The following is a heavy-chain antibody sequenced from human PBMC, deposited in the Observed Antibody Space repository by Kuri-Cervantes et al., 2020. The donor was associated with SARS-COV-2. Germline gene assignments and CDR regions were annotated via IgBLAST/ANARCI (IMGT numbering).Heavy chain of an antibody. CDR3: ARDGIITISYYYYYGMDV. CDR1: GFTFSSYS. V-gene: IGHV3-48*02. D-gene: IGHD3-9*01. Sequence: GGSLRLSCAASGFTFSSYSMNWVRQAPGKGLGWVSYISSSSSTIYYADSVKGRFTISRDNAKNSLYLQMNSLRDEDTAVYYCARDGIITISYYYYYGMDVWGQGTTVTVSS. J-gene: IGHJ6*02. CDR2: ISSSSSTI.